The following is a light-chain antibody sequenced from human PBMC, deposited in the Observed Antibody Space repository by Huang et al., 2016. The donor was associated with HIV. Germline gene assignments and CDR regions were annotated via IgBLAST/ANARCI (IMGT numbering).Light chain of an antibody. CDR3: HQYNNWPFT. CDR1: QSVSSN. J-gene: IGKJ3*01. Sequence: EIMMTQSPATLSVSPGERATLSGRASQSVSSNLAWYQQKPGQAPRLLIYGASTRATGFSARFRGSGSGTEFTLTISSLQSEDFAVYYCHQYNNWPFTFGPGTKVDIK. CDR2: GAS. V-gene: IGKV3-15*01.